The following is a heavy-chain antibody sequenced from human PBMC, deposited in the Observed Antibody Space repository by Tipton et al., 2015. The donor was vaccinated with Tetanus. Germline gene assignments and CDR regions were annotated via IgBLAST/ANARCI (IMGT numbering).Heavy chain of an antibody. D-gene: IGHD2-21*01. Sequence: TLSLTCTVSGGSISSNSYCWDWIRQPPGKGLEWIASIYYSGKTYYNPSLKSRVTISVDRSKKQFSLKMSSVTAADTAVYYCARQIDTFRPNWIDPWGQGTLVTVSS. CDR3: ARQIDTFRPNWIDP. V-gene: IGHV4-39*01. CDR2: IYYSGKT. J-gene: IGHJ5*02. CDR1: GGSISSNSYC.